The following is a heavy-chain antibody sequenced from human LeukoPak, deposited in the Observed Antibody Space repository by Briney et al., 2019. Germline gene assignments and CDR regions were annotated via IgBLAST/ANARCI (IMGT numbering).Heavy chain of an antibody. Sequence: GRSLRLSCAASGFTFSDYYMSWIRQAPGKGLEWVSYISSSGSTIYYADSVKGRFTISRDNAKNSLYLQMNSLRAEDTAVYYCARGSYYDSAGYFQHWGQGTLVTVSS. V-gene: IGHV3-11*01. J-gene: IGHJ1*01. CDR2: ISSSGSTI. CDR3: ARGSYYDSAGYFQH. CDR1: GFTFSDYY. D-gene: IGHD3-22*01.